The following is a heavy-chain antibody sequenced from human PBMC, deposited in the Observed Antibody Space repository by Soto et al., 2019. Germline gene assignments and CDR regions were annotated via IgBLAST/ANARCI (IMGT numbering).Heavy chain of an antibody. CDR3: ARSPNDYGGNSGHK. V-gene: IGHV4-30-4*01. D-gene: IGHD4-17*01. J-gene: IGHJ4*02. CDR1: GGSISSGDYY. CDR2: IYYSGST. Sequence: SETLSLTCAVSGGSISSGDYYWSWIRQPPGKGLEWIGYIYYSGSTYYNPSLKSRVTISVDTSKNQFSLKLSSVTAADTAVYYCARSPNDYGGNSGHKWGQGTLVTVSS.